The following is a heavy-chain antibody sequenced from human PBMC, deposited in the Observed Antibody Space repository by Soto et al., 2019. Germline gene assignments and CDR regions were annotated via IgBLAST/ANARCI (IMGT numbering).Heavy chain of an antibody. CDR1: GLSRITGLMR. Sequence: GPTLVNPTQTLTLTFTFSGLSRITGLMRGSWIRHPPGKALEWLAHIDWDDDKFYSTSLKTRLTISKDTSKNQVVLTMTNMDPVDTATYYCARTYYDSSGYYSYYFDYWGQGTLVTVSS. J-gene: IGHJ4*02. D-gene: IGHD3-22*01. CDR3: ARTYYDSSGYYSYYFDY. V-gene: IGHV2-70*04. CDR2: IDWDDDK.